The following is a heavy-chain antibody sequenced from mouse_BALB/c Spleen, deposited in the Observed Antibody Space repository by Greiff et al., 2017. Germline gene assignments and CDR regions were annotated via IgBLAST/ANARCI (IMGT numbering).Heavy chain of an antibody. CDR1: GFTFSDYY. J-gene: IGHJ4*01. V-gene: IGHV5-4*02. Sequence: EVHLVESGGGLVKPGGSLKLSCAASGFTFSDYYMYWVRQTPEKRLEWVATISDGGSYTYYPDSVKGRFTISRDNAKNNLYLQMSSLKSEDTAMYYCARALLYYGYAMDYWGQGTSVTVSS. CDR3: ARALLYYGYAMDY. D-gene: IGHD1-1*01. CDR2: ISDGGSYT.